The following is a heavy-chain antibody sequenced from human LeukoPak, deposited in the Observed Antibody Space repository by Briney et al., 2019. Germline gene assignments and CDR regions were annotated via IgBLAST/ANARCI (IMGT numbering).Heavy chain of an antibody. J-gene: IGHJ4*02. D-gene: IGHD3-22*01. V-gene: IGHV4-34*01. CDR3: ARAYPHYYDSSGYWLDY. CDR2: INHSGST. Sequence: SETLSLTCAVSGGSFSGYYWSWIRQPPGKGLEWIGEINHSGSTNYNPSLKSRVTIPVDTSKNQFSLKLSSVTAADTAVYYCARAYPHYYDSSGYWLDYWGQGTLVTVSS. CDR1: GGSFSGYY.